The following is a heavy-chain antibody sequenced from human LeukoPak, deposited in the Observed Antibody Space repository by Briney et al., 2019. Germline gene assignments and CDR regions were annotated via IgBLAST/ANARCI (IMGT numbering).Heavy chain of an antibody. CDR2: IRDRGAT. Sequence: GGSLRRSCAGSGVSVSNYYMNGVRQAPGKGLKGVSLIRDRGATFYADSVKGRLTICRDNSKNTIYLQMNRLRVEDTAVYFCARDRAVTQVWVAFDSWGQGTQVTVSS. D-gene: IGHD3-16*01. CDR3: ARDRAVTQVWVAFDS. V-gene: IGHV3-66*03. J-gene: IGHJ5*01. CDR1: GVSVSNYY.